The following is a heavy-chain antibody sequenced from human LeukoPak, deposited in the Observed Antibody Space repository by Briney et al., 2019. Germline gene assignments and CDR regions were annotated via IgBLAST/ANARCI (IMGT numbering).Heavy chain of an antibody. CDR2: IKQDGSEK. Sequence: PGGSLSLSCAASGLTFSSYWMSWVRQAPGKGLEWVANIKQDGSEKYYVDSVKGRFTISRDNTKNSLYLQMNSLRAEDTAVYYCARDLAWGGDFDYWGQGTLVTVSS. D-gene: IGHD3-16*01. V-gene: IGHV3-7*01. CDR3: ARDLAWGGDFDY. J-gene: IGHJ4*02. CDR1: GLTFSSYW.